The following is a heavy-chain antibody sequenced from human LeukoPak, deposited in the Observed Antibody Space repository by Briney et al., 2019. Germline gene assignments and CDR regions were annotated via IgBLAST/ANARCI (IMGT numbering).Heavy chain of an antibody. CDR2: NNPDGDVT. D-gene: IGHD3-22*01. V-gene: IGHV1-2*02. J-gene: IGHJ2*01. CDR1: GYSFTGYY. Sequence: GASVKVSCKASGYSFTGYYIDWVRQAPGQGLEWMGWNNPDGDVTKSAQKFQGRVTMTTDKSINTVFMELSGLTSDDTAVYYCARAKMSDSSGYYSDWYFDLWGRGTLVTVSS. CDR3: ARAKMSDSSGYYSDWYFDL.